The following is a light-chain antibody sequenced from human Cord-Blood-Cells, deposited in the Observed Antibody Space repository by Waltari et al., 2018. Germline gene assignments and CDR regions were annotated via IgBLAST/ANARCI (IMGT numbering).Light chain of an antibody. V-gene: IGLV1-40*01. Sequence: QSVLTHPPSVSGAAGQRVTISCTGSSSNIGAGYAVHWYQQLPGTAPKHLIYGNSNRPSGVPDRFSGSKSGTSASLAITGLQAEDEADYYCQSYDSSLSGWVFGGGTKLTVL. J-gene: IGLJ3*02. CDR2: GNS. CDR3: QSYDSSLSGWV. CDR1: SSNIGAGYA.